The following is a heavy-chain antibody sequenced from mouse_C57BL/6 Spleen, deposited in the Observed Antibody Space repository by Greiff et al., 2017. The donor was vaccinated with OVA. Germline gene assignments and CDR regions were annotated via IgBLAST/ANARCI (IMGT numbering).Heavy chain of an antibody. J-gene: IGHJ4*01. CDR1: GYSFTGYY. CDR3: AGTYGNYPYAMDY. D-gene: IGHD2-1*01. CDR2: INPSTGGT. V-gene: IGHV1-42*01. Sequence: VQLQQSGPELVKPGASVKISCKASGYSFTGYYMNWVKQSPEKSLEWIGEINPSTGGTTYNQKFKAKATLTVDKSSSTAYMQLKSLTSEDSAVYYCAGTYGNYPYAMDYWGQGTSVTVSS.